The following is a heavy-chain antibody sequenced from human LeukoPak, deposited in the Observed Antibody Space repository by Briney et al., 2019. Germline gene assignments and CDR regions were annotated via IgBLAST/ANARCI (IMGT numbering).Heavy chain of an antibody. CDR3: ARDRHGVVFDY. CDR2: INSDGSST. D-gene: IGHD4-17*01. V-gene: IGHV3-74*01. J-gene: IGHJ4*02. CDR1: GFTFSSYW. Sequence: GGSLRLSCADSGFTFSSYWMHWVRHAPGKGLVWVSRINSDGSSTSYADSVKGRFTISRDNAKNTLYLQMNSLRAEDTAVYYCARDRHGVVFDYWGQGTLLTVSS.